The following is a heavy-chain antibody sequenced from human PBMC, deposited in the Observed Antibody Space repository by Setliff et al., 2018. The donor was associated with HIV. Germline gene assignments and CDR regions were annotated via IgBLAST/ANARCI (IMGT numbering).Heavy chain of an antibody. Sequence: SETLSLTCTVSGVSISNYYWNWIRQSPGKGLEWIGEIHHTGGTKYNPSLRSRSTISLDRSKNQFSLKLTSVTAADTAVYYCARAGRRTGHSYTWFDPWGQGTLVTVSS. CDR1: GVSISNYY. V-gene: IGHV4-34*01. CDR3: ARAGRRTGHSYTWFDP. J-gene: IGHJ5*02. CDR2: IHHTGGT. D-gene: IGHD3-16*01.